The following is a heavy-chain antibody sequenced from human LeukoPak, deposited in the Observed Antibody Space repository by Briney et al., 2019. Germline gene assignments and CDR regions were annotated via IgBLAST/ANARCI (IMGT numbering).Heavy chain of an antibody. CDR3: ARKSRDGYNLFDY. D-gene: IGHD5-24*01. CDR1: GYTFTGYY. V-gene: IGHV1-2*02. J-gene: IGHJ4*02. CDR2: INPNSGGT. Sequence: GASVKVSCKASGYTFTGYYIHWVRQAPGQGLEWMGWINPNSGGTNYAQKFQGRVTMTRDTSISTAYMELSRLRSDDTAVYYCARKSRDGYNLFDYWGQGTLVTVSS.